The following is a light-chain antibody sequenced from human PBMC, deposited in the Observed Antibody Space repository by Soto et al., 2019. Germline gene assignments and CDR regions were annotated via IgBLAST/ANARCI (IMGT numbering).Light chain of an antibody. CDR1: QPIGTW. Sequence: DIQMTQSPSSLAASIGDRVSMTCRASQPIGTWVAWYQKKPHIAPKSLIYATSSLQSGVPSRFNGSGSGTEVTLTISSLQPEDIGIYYCQQYNNFPLTFGGGTKVEI. J-gene: IGKJ4*01. CDR3: QQYNNFPLT. V-gene: IGKV1D-16*01. CDR2: ATS.